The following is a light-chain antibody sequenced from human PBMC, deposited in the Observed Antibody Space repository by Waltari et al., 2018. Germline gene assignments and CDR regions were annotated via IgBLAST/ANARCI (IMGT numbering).Light chain of an antibody. CDR3: QQYDISPLT. CDR1: QTVRTTY. J-gene: IGKJ4*01. V-gene: IGKV3-20*01. CDR2: GSS. Sequence: SCRASQTVRTTYLAWHQQKPGQAPTLLIYGSSRATGIPDRFSGSGSGTDFSLTISSLEPEDFAVYYCQQYDISPLTFGGGTKVEIK.